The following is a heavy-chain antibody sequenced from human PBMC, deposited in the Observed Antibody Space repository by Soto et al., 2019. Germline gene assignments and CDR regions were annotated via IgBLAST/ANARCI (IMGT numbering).Heavy chain of an antibody. J-gene: IGHJ4*02. Sequence: SETLSLTCTVSGGSISSSSYYWGWIRQPPGKGLEWIGSIYYSGSTYYNPSLKSRVTISVDTSKNQFSLKLSSVTAADTAVYYCARRDSDSTSYKPGPFDYWGQGTLVTVSS. CDR1: GGSISSSSYY. CDR3: ARRDSDSTSYKPGPFDY. V-gene: IGHV4-39*01. CDR2: IYYSGST. D-gene: IGHD2-2*01.